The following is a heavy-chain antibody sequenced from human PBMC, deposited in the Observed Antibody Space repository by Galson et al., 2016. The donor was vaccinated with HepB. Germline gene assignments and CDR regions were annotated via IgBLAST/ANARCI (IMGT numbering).Heavy chain of an antibody. CDR2: VYPGDSDT. CDR1: GYTFISYW. J-gene: IGHJ4*02. Sequence: QSGAEVKKPGESLKISCKGSGYTFISYWIGWVRQMPGKGLEWMGIVYPGDSDTRYSPSFQGQVTMSADKSISTAYLQWSGLKASDSAMYYCARDFGDNTFDFWGQGTLFTVSS. CDR3: ARDFGDNTFDF. D-gene: IGHD4-17*01. V-gene: IGHV5-51*01.